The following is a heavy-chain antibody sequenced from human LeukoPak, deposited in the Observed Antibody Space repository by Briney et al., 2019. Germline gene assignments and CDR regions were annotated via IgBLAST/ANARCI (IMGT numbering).Heavy chain of an antibody. J-gene: IGHJ6*02. CDR3: ARDVLLWFGDDYYYYYGMDV. V-gene: IGHV4-31*03. D-gene: IGHD3-10*01. CDR1: GGSISSGGYY. Sequence: PSQTLSLTCTVSGGSISSGGYYWSWIRQHPGKGLEWIGHIYYSGSTYYNPSLKSRVTISVDTSKNQFSLKLSSVTAADTAVYYCARDVLLWFGDDYYYYYGMDVWGQGTTVTVSS. CDR2: IYYSGST.